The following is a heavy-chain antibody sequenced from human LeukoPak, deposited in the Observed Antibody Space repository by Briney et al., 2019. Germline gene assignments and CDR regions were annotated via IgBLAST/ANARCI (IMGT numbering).Heavy chain of an antibody. CDR3: TRDGGTLDY. V-gene: IGHV3-49*04. Sequence: PGGSLRLSCTGSGYTFGDYAMSWVRQSPGKGLEWVSLIRSKAFGGATEYAASVKGGFTISRDDSKSIAYLQMNSLKTEDTAMYYCTRDGGTLDYWGQGTLVTVSS. J-gene: IGHJ4*02. CDR2: IRSKAFGGAT. CDR1: GYTFGDYA. D-gene: IGHD3-16*01.